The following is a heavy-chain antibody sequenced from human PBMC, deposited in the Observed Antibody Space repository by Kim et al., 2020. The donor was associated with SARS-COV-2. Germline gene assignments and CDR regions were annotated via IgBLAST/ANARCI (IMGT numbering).Heavy chain of an antibody. J-gene: IGHJ4*02. D-gene: IGHD3-3*01. V-gene: IGHV5-51*01. CDR2: IYPGDSDT. CDR3: AMTALFGVARPYYFDN. CDR1: GYSFPSYW. Sequence: GESLKISCKGSGYSFPSYWIGWVRQMPGKGLEWMGIIYPGDSDTRYSPSFQGQVTISADKSISTAYLQWNSLKASDTAIYYCAMTALFGVARPYYFDNWGQGTMVTVSS.